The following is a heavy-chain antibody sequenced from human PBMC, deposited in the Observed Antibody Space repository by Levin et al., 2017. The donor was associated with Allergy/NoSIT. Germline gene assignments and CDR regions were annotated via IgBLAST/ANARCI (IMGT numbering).Heavy chain of an antibody. CDR2: ISSSSTYI. Sequence: GESLKISCAASGFTFSGYTLNWVRQAPGKGLEWVSSISSSSTYIYYADSLKGRFTISSDAAKNSLSLQMNSLRVEETAVYYCASDGSYDNIDIWGQGTMVTVSS. J-gene: IGHJ3*02. CDR3: ASDGSYDNIDI. CDR1: GFTFSGYT. V-gene: IGHV3-21*01. D-gene: IGHD3-9*01.